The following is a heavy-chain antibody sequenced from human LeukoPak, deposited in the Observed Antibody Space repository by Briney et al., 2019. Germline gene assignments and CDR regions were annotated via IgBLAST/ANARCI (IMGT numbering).Heavy chain of an antibody. J-gene: IGHJ4*02. D-gene: IGHD3-3*01. Sequence: GGSLRLSCAASGFTFSSYSMNWVRQAPGKGLEWVSYISSSSSTIYYADSVKGRFTISRDNAKNSLYLQMKSPRDEDTALYYCGRGGYGFWCGYWGGGPYYFDYWGQGTLVTVSS. CDR3: GRGGYGFWCGYWGGGPYYFDY. V-gene: IGHV3-48*02. CDR1: GFTFSSYS. CDR2: ISSSSSTI.